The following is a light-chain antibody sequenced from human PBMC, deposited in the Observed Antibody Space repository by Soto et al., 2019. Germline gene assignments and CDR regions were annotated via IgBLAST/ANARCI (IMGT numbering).Light chain of an antibody. CDR1: QSVSTW. CDR3: QQYISESWT. V-gene: IGKV1-5*01. CDR2: DVS. Sequence: DIQMTQSPSTLSASVGDRVTITCRASQSVSTWLAWYQQKPGKAPNLLIYDVSSLESGVPSRFSGSGSGTESTLSISSLQPDDFATYYCQQYISESWTFGQGTKVDI. J-gene: IGKJ1*01.